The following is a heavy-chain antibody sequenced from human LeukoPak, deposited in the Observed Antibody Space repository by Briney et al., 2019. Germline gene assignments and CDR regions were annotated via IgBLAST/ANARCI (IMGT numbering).Heavy chain of an antibody. CDR2: INQYGSQK. D-gene: IGHD3-22*01. Sequence: GGSLRLSCATSGFTFNNYWMTWVRQAPGKGLEWVANINQYGSQKYYVDSVKGRFTISRDNAQNLLYLQMNSLRAEDTALYYCASTPAHDSDGYYYVIGGTLFDHWGQGTQVTVSS. J-gene: IGHJ4*02. CDR1: GFTFNNYW. CDR3: ASTPAHDSDGYYYVIGGTLFDH. V-gene: IGHV3-7*01.